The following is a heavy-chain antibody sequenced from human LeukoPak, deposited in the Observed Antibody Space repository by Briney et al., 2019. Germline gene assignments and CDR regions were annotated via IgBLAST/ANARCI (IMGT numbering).Heavy chain of an antibody. D-gene: IGHD5-24*01. CDR2: IIPIFGTA. CDR1: GGTFISYA. CDR3: ALSGGRGGYNPWDQSIYYFEY. J-gene: IGHJ4*02. Sequence: SVKVSCKASGGTFISYAISWVRQAPGQGLEWMGGIIPIFGTANYAQKFQGRVTITADESTSTAYMELSRLRSEDTAVYYCALSGGRGGYNPWDQSIYYFEYWGQGTLVSVSS. V-gene: IGHV1-69*13.